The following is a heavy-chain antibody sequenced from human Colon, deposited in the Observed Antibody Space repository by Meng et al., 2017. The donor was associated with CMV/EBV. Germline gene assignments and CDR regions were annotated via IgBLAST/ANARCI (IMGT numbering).Heavy chain of an antibody. J-gene: IGHJ5*02. V-gene: IGHV4-61*03. CDR3: ANYTSDRFDP. D-gene: IGHD3-10*01. CDR1: GGSVSLGSYY. Sequence: LSCTVSGGSVSLGSYYWSWIRQPPGKGLEWIGYIFSGGITKYNPSLKSRVSISLDTSRNHFSLNLRSVTAADTAVYYCANYTSDRFDPWGQGTLVTVSS. CDR2: IFSGGIT.